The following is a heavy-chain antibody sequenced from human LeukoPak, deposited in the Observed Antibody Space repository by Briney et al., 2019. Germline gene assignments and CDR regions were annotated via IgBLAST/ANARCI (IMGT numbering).Heavy chain of an antibody. D-gene: IGHD2-2*01. J-gene: IGHJ4*02. Sequence: SETLSLTCAVYGGSFSGYYWSWIRQPPGKGLEWIGEINHSGSTNYNPSLKSRVTISVDTSKNQFSLKLSSVTAADTAVYYCARGPRDCSSTTCYDEYFDSWGQGTLVTVSS. CDR2: INHSGST. CDR3: ARGPRDCSSTTCYDEYFDS. CDR1: GGSFSGYY. V-gene: IGHV4-34*01.